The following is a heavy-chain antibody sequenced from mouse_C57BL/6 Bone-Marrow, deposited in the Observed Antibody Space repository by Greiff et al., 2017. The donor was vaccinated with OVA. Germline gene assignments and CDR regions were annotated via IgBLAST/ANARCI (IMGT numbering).Heavy chain of an antibody. J-gene: IGHJ3*01. Sequence: QVHVKQSGAELVKPGASVKISCKASGYAFSSYWMNWVKQRPGKGLEWIGQIYPGDGDTNYNGKFKGKATLTADKSSSTAYMQLSSLTSEDSAVYFCASPTAQAFAYWGQGTLVTVSA. CDR1: GYAFSSYW. D-gene: IGHD3-2*02. V-gene: IGHV1-80*01. CDR2: IYPGDGDT. CDR3: ASPTAQAFAY.